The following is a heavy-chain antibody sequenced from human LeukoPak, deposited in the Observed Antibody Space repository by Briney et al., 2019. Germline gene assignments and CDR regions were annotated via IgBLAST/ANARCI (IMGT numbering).Heavy chain of an antibody. J-gene: IGHJ3*02. CDR2: IGTAGDT. CDR1: GFTFSSYD. V-gene: IGHV3-13*01. CDR3: ARGGCSGGSCYFPDDAFDI. D-gene: IGHD2-15*01. Sequence: GRSLRLSCAASGFTFSSYDMHWVRQATGKGLEWVSAIGTAGDTYYPGSVKGRFTISRENAKNSLYLQMNSLRAEDTAVYYCARGGCSGGSCYFPDDAFDIWGQGTMVTVSS.